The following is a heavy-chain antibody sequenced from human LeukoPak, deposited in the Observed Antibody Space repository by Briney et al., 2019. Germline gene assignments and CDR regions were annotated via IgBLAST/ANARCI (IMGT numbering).Heavy chain of an antibody. D-gene: IGHD2-8*01. V-gene: IGHV1-8*01. CDR2: MNPNSGNT. Sequence: ASVTVSCKASGYTFTSYDINWVRQATGQGLEWMGWMNPNSGNTGYAQKFQGRVTMTRNTSISTAYMELSSLRSEDTAVYYCAKGDLIVLRPYWDYWGQGTLVTVSS. J-gene: IGHJ4*02. CDR1: GYTFTSYD. CDR3: AKGDLIVLRPYWDY.